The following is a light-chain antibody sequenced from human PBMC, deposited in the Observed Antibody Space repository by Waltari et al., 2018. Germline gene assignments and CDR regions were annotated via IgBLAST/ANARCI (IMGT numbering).Light chain of an antibody. V-gene: IGLV3-27*01. CDR2: RDR. J-gene: IGLJ2*01. Sequence: SYELTQPSSVSVSPGQTARITCSGDVLAKKYARWLQQKPGQAPVLVIYRDRERPSGIPERVSGSSSATTVTLPISGARGEDGADYYCDCAAANNVGVFGGGTKVTVL. CDR1: VLAKKY. CDR3: DCAAANNVGV.